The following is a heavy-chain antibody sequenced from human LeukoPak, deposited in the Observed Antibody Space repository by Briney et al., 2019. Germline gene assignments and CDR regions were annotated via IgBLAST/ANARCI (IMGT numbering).Heavy chain of an antibody. D-gene: IGHD1-26*01. CDR2: ISGSGGST. Sequence: PGESLTLSCSASGFTFSSYAMSWVRQAPGKGLEWVSAISGSGGSTYHADSVKGRFTISRDNSKNTLYLQMNSLRAEDTAVYYGLPSGKVLPLRFDYWGQGTLVTVSS. V-gene: IGHV3-23*01. CDR3: LPSGKVLPLRFDY. CDR1: GFTFSSYA. J-gene: IGHJ4*02.